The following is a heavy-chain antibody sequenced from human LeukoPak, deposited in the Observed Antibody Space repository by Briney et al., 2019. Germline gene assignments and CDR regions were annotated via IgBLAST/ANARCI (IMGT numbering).Heavy chain of an antibody. Sequence: SETLSLTCTVSGGSISHDYWSWIRQAPGKELEWIGYIYGGGSTSYNPPLESRVTMSLDRSSNQFSLKLNSVTAAHTAVYFCGRHGSKLVGCSTIYFDYWCQGILVTVSS. CDR2: IYGGGST. V-gene: IGHV4-59*08. J-gene: IGHJ4*02. CDR3: GRHGSKLVGCSTIYFDY. CDR1: GGSISHDY. D-gene: IGHD1-26*01.